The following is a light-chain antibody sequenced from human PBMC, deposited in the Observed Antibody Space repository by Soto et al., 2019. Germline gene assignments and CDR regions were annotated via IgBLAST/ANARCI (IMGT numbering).Light chain of an antibody. Sequence: QSALTQPASVSGSPGQSITISCTGTSSDVGGYNYVSWYQQHPGKAPKLMIYEVSNRPSGVSNRFSGSKSGNTASLTISGLQAEDEADYYCSSYTSSRTLYVFVTGTKLTVL. V-gene: IGLV2-14*01. CDR2: EVS. CDR1: SSDVGGYNY. J-gene: IGLJ1*01. CDR3: SSYTSSRTLYV.